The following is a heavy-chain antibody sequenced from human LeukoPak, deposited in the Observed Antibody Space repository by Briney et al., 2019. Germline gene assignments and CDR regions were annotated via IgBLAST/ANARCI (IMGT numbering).Heavy chain of an antibody. V-gene: IGHV3-66*01. CDR2: IYSGSDT. CDR1: GFTVSGNY. J-gene: IGHJ4*02. D-gene: IGHD1-1*01. Sequence: GGSLRLSCAASGFTVSGNYLNWVRQAPGNGLEWVSIIYSGSDTYYADSVMGRFTISRDNSKNTLYLQMNSLRAEDTAVYYCARGNWNFDYWGQGTLVTVSS. CDR3: ARGNWNFDY.